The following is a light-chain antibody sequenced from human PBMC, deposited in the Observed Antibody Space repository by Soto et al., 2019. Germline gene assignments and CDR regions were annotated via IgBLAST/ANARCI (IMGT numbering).Light chain of an antibody. CDR3: LFFHGGQPL. V-gene: IGLV7-43*01. CDR2: NTK. J-gene: IGLJ2*01. CDR1: TGAVTSDYY. Sequence: QTVVTQEPSLTVSPGGTVTLTCASSTGAVTSDYYPNWFQQKPGQAPRALIYNTKNKHSWTPARFSGSLLGGKAALTLSGVQPEDEAEYYCLFFHGGQPLFGGGTKLTVL.